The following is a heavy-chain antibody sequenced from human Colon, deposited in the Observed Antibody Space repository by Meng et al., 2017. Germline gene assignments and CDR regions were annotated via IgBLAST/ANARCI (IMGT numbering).Heavy chain of an antibody. D-gene: IGHD3-22*01. Sequence: ASVKVSCKASGYTFTSYGISWVRQAPGQGLEWMGWISAYNGNTNYAQKLQGRVTMTTDTSTSTAYMELRSLRSDDTAVYYCARDRSPSYYYDSSGYYYNDYWGQGTLVTVSS. CDR2: ISAYNGNT. V-gene: IGHV1-18*01. CDR1: GYTFTSYG. CDR3: ARDRSPSYYYDSSGYYYNDY. J-gene: IGHJ4*02.